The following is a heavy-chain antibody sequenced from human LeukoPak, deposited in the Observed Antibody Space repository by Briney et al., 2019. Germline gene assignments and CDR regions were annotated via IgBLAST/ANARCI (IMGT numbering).Heavy chain of an antibody. J-gene: IGHJ6*03. CDR1: GFTFSSYA. Sequence: GRSLRLSCAASGFTFSSYAMHWVRQAPGKGLEWVAVISYDGSNKYYADSVKGRFTISRDNSKNTLYLQMNSLRAEDTAVYYCAREVVGYSDYYYMDVWGKGTTVTVSS. CDR3: AREVVGYSDYYYMDV. V-gene: IGHV3-30-3*01. D-gene: IGHD3-22*01. CDR2: ISYDGSNK.